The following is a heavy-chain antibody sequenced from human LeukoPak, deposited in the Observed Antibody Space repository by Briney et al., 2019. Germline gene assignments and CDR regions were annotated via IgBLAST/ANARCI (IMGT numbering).Heavy chain of an antibody. V-gene: IGHV1-18*01. CDR2: ISAYNGNT. J-gene: IGHJ6*02. Sequence: GASVKVSCKASGYTFNSYGISWVRQAPGQGLEWMGWISAYNGNTNYAQKLQGRVTMTTDTSTSTAYMELRSLRSDDTAAYYCARDRYYDSSGYYVSRRNYYYYYGMDVWGQGTTVTVSS. D-gene: IGHD3-22*01. CDR3: ARDRYYDSSGYYVSRRNYYYYYGMDV. CDR1: GYTFNSYG.